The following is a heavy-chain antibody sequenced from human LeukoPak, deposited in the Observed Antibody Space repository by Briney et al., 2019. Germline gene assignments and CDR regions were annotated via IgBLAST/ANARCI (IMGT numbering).Heavy chain of an antibody. V-gene: IGHV4-59*01. D-gene: IGHD5-12*01. J-gene: IGHJ4*02. CDR3: ARDRSGYDLAY. CDR1: GGSISSYY. Sequence: SETLSLTCTVSGGSISSYYWSWIRQPPGEGLEWIGYISYSGSTNYNPSLKSRATMSVDTSKNQFSLKLIAVTAADTAVYYCARDRSGYDLAYWGQGTLVTVSS. CDR2: ISYSGST.